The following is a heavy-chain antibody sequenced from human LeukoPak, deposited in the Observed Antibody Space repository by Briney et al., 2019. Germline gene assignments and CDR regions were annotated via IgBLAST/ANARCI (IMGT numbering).Heavy chain of an antibody. CDR1: GGSISSYY. V-gene: IGHV4-4*07. Sequence: PSETLSLTCTVSGGSISSYYWSWIRQPAGKGLEWIGRIYTSGSTNYNPSLKSRVTVSVDTSKNQFSLKLSSVTAADTAVYYCARDGPNDILTGYPVDAFDIWGQGTMVTVSS. CDR2: IYTSGST. D-gene: IGHD3-9*01. J-gene: IGHJ3*02. CDR3: ARDGPNDILTGYPVDAFDI.